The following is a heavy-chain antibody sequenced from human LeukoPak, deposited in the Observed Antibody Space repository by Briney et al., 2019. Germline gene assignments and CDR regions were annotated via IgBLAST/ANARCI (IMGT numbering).Heavy chain of an antibody. D-gene: IGHD3-9*01. CDR3: ARELTGANRDFDY. J-gene: IGHJ4*02. V-gene: IGHV3-21*01. Sequence: GGSLRLSCAASGFIFSSYNMNWVRQTPGRGLEWVSSISSSSSYIYYADSVKGRFTISRDNSNNTLYLQMNSLRDEDTAVYFCARELTGANRDFDYWGQGTLVAVSS. CDR2: ISSSSSYI. CDR1: GFIFSSYN.